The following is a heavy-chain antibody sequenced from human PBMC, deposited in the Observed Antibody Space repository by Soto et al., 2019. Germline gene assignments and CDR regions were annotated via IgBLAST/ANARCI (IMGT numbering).Heavy chain of an antibody. CDR3: ARVQVNSYCGGDCYQEFDF. CDR1: GGSISSGDYY. Sequence: SETLSLTCTVSGGSISSGDYYWSWIRQPPGKGLEWIGYIYYSGSTNYNPSLKSRVTISVDTSKNQFSLKLSSVTAADTAVYYCARVQVNSYCGGDCYQEFDFRGQGTLVTVSS. CDR2: IYYSGST. J-gene: IGHJ4*02. V-gene: IGHV4-61*08. D-gene: IGHD2-21*02.